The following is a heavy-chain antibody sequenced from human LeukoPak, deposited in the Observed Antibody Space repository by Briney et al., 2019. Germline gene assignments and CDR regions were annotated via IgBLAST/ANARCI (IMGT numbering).Heavy chain of an antibody. CDR3: ARANYDFWSGLDC. V-gene: IGHV3-66*02. CDR1: GFTVSSNY. J-gene: IGHJ4*02. Sequence: GGSLRLSCAASGFTVSSNYMSWVRQAPGKGLEWVSVIYSGGSTYYTDSVKGRFTISRDNSKNTLYLQMNSLRAEDTAVYYCARANYDFWSGLDCWGQGTLVTVSS. CDR2: IYSGGST. D-gene: IGHD3-3*01.